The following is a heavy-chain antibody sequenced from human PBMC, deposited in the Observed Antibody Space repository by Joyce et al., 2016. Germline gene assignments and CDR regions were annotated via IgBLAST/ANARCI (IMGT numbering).Heavy chain of an antibody. D-gene: IGHD3-10*01. CDR2: ITPVFGTT. V-gene: IGHV1-69*12. CDR3: ALMVRGVIIV. J-gene: IGHJ3*01. CDR1: GGTFSTYS. Sequence: QVRLEQSGAEVKEPGSSVRVSCKASGGTFSTYSTNWVRQAPGQGLEWLGGITPVFGTTNHAQSFQDRVTITADESANTAYMHLSSLTSDDTAIYFCALMVRGVIIVWVQGTMVTVSS.